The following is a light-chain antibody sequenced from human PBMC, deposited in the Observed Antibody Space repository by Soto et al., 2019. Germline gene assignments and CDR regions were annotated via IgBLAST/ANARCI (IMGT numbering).Light chain of an antibody. CDR1: QSVSSSY. V-gene: IGKV3-15*01. J-gene: IGKJ2*01. Sequence: EIVLTQSPATLSLSPGERATLSCRASQSVSSSYLAWYQQRPGQAPRLLIYDASTRATGIPPRFSGGGSGTEFTVTISSPQSEDFAIYYCQQYDIWPPYTFGQGTKVDI. CDR2: DAS. CDR3: QQYDIWPPYT.